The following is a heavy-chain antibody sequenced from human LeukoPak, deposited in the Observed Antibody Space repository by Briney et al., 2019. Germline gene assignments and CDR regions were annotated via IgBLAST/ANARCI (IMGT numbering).Heavy chain of an antibody. CDR3: ARQMTTVTHFDY. V-gene: IGHV3-30*03. J-gene: IGHJ4*02. Sequence: PGRSLRLSCAASGFTFSSYGMHWVRQAPGKGLEWVAVISYDGSNKYYADSVKGRFTISRDNSKNTLYLQMNSLRAEDTAVYYCARQMTTVTHFDYWGQGTLVTVSS. CDR1: GFTFSSYG. D-gene: IGHD4-17*01. CDR2: ISYDGSNK.